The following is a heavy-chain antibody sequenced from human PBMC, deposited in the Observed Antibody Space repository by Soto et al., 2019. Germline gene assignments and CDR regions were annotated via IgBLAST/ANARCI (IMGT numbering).Heavy chain of an antibody. J-gene: IGHJ6*02. CDR3: ARAGCDGGTCYTLVGLRYGMDV. CDR1: GFTFSNYA. Sequence: QVQLVESGGGVVQPGRSLRLSCAASGFTFSNYAMYWVRQAPGKGLEWVAVISYDGNNKYYADSVTGLFTISRDNSKKTLYLQMNSLRAEDTAVYYCARAGCDGGTCYTLVGLRYGMDVWGQGTTVTVS. CDR2: ISYDGNNK. D-gene: IGHD2-15*01. V-gene: IGHV3-30-3*01.